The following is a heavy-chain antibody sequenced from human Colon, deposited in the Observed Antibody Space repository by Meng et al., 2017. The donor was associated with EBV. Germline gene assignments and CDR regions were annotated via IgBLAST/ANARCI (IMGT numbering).Heavy chain of an antibody. CDR2: INHSGNT. J-gene: IGHJ5*02. V-gene: IGHV4-34*01. CDR3: ARGESVPGHFLKS. D-gene: IGHD6-19*01. CDR1: GGALQGYH. Sequence: QVQLQQWGGGRVTPPEALSFTCRVFGGALQGYHWSRIRQPPGKGLEWIGEINHSGNTNSNPALKSRVTISIDTSKNQFSLKLSSVTDADPAVYFCARGESVPGHFLKSWGQGTLVTVSS.